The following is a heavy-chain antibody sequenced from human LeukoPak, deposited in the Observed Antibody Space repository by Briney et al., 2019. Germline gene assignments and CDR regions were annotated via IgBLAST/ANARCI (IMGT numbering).Heavy chain of an antibody. Sequence: SVKVSCKASGGTFSSYAISWVRQAPGQGLEWMGGIIPIFGTANYAQKFQGRVTITADESTSTAYMELSSLRSEDTAVYYCASSTVTTAALDYWGQGTLVTVSS. V-gene: IGHV1-69*13. D-gene: IGHD4-11*01. CDR3: ASSTVTTAALDY. J-gene: IGHJ4*02. CDR1: GGTFSSYA. CDR2: IIPIFGTA.